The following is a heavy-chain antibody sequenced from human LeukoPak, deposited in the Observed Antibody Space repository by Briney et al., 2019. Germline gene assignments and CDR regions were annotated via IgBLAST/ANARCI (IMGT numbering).Heavy chain of an antibody. CDR2: IGTAGDT. D-gene: IGHD6-19*01. CDR3: ARSFPYSSGWYFDY. Sequence: PGGSLRLSCAASGFTFSSCDMHWVRQATGKGLEWVSAIGTAGDTYYPGSVKGRFTISRENAKNSLYLQMNSLRAGDTAVYYCARSFPYSSGWYFDYWGQGTLVTVSS. J-gene: IGHJ4*02. V-gene: IGHV3-13*01. CDR1: GFTFSSCD.